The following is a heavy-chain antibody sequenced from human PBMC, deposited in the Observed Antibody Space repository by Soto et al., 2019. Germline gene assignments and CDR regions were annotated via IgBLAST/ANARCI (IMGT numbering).Heavy chain of an antibody. V-gene: IGHV1-2*02. CDR1: GYSFTDYY. Sequence: QVQMVQSGAEVKKPGASVRVSCKTSGYSFTDYYIHWVRQAPGQGLEWMGWINPNSGGTNYARKFKGRVTLTRDTSINTAYMEMSSLTSDDTAVFHCARVGDCDTVNCYAGYDDGMDGWGHGPTVSVSS. CDR3: ARVGDCDTVNCYAGYDDGMDG. D-gene: IGHD2-2*01. J-gene: IGHJ6*02. CDR2: INPNSGGT.